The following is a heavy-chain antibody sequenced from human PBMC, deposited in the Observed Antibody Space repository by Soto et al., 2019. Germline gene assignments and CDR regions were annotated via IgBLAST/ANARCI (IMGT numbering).Heavy chain of an antibody. J-gene: IGHJ4*02. CDR3: AKVKTWTCLDY. V-gene: IGHV3-23*01. CDR1: GFTFSSSA. Sequence: EVQLLESGGGLVQPGGSLRLSCAASGFTFSSSAMSWVRQAPGKGLEWVSALDGSGGATYYADSVKGRFTVSRDNSKSTLYLQLNSLRAEDTAVYYCAKVKTWTCLDYWGQGTLVTVSS. D-gene: IGHD5-12*01. CDR2: LDGSGGAT.